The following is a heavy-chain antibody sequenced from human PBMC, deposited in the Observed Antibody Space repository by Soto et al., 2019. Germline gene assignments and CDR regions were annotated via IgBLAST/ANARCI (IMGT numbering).Heavy chain of an antibody. V-gene: IGHV1-3*01. CDR2: INAGNGNT. D-gene: IGHD1-7*01. CDR1: GYTFTSYA. CDR3: ARVGGITGTTLPYYYGMDV. J-gene: IGHJ6*02. Sequence: ASVKVSCKASGYTFTSYAMHWVRQAPGQRLEWMGWINAGNGNTKYSQKFQGRVTITRDTSASTAYMELSSLRSEDTAVYYCARVGGITGTTLPYYYGMDVWGQGTTVTVSS.